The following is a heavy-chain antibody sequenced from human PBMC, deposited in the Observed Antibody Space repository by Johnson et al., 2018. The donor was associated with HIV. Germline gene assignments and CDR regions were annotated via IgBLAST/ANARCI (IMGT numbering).Heavy chain of an antibody. CDR3: ARSVNAGRPFDI. CDR1: GFTFDDYG. CDR2: INWNGDNT. Sequence: EVQLVESGGSVVRRGGSLRLSCTASGFTFDDYGMSWVRQVPGKGLEWVSGINWNGDNTGYADSLKGRFTISRDNAKNSLYLQMNSLEAEDTAVYYCARSVNAGRPFDIWGQGTLVTVSS. J-gene: IGHJ3*02. D-gene: IGHD2-8*01. V-gene: IGHV3-20*04.